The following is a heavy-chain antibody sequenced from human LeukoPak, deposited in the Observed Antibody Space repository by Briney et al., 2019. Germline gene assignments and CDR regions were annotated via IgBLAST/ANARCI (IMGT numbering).Heavy chain of an antibody. J-gene: IGHJ5*02. V-gene: IGHV5-51*01. Sequence: GESLKISCKGSGYSFTSYWIGWVRQMPGKRQEWMGIISHGDSDTRYSASFQGQVTISADKSISTAYLQWISLKASDTAMYYCARHQYYYDSSGLNWFDPWGQGTLVTVSS. CDR2: ISHGDSDT. D-gene: IGHD3-22*01. CDR3: ARHQYYYDSSGLNWFDP. CDR1: GYSFTSYW.